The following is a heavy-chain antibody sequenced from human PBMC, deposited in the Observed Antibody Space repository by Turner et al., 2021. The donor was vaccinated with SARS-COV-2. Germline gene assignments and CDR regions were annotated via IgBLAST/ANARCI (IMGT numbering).Heavy chain of an antibody. D-gene: IGHD3-3*01. CDR1: GFSFSNYA. Sequence: QVQLVESGGGVAQPGGSLRLACAASGFSFSNYAMHWVRQAPGKGLEWVAIISYDGRNKYYADSVKGRFTISRDDSKSTLYLQMNSLRPEDTAIYYCARERRGYYAEYWGQGTLVTVSS. J-gene: IGHJ4*02. CDR2: ISYDGRNK. V-gene: IGHV3-30*04. CDR3: ARERRGYYAEY.